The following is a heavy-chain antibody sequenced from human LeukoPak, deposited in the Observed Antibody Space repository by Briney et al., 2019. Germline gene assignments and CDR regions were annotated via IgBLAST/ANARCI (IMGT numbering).Heavy chain of an antibody. CDR2: ISYDGSNK. J-gene: IGHJ6*02. CDR3: AKNAGSGSYRGYYYGMDV. D-gene: IGHD1-26*01. CDR1: GFTFSSYG. Sequence: GGSLRLSCAASGFTFSSYGMHWVRQAPGKGLEWVAVISYDGSNKYYADSVKGRFTISRDNSKNTLYLQMNSLRAEDTAVYYCAKNAGSGSYRGYYYGMDVWGQGTTVTVSS. V-gene: IGHV3-30*18.